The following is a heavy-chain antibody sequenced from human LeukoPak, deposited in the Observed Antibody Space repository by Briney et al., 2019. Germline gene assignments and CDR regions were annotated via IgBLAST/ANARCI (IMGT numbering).Heavy chain of an antibody. CDR3: ARGSRVAVAGTGFDY. CDR2: IKQDGSEK. D-gene: IGHD6-19*01. CDR1: GFTFSSYW. J-gene: IGHJ4*02. V-gene: IGHV3-7*01. Sequence: GGSLRLSCAASGFTFSSYWMSWVRQAPGKGLEWVANIKQDGSEKYYVDSVKGRFTISRDNAKNSLYLQMNSLRAEDTAVYYCARGSRVAVAGTGFDYWGQATLVTVSS.